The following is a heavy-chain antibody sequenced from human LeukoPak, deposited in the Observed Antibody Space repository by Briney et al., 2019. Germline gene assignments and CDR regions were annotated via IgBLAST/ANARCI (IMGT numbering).Heavy chain of an antibody. V-gene: IGHV3-23*01. D-gene: IGHD2-21*01. CDR3: AKFLPTHIVVANYYFDY. CDR2: ISGSGGST. J-gene: IGHJ4*02. CDR1: GFTFSSYA. Sequence: PGRSLRLSCAASGFTFSSYAMSWVRQAPGNGLEWVSAISGSGGSTYYADSVKGRFTISRDNSKNTLYLQMNSLRAEDTAVYYCAKFLPTHIVVANYYFDYWGQGTLVTVSS.